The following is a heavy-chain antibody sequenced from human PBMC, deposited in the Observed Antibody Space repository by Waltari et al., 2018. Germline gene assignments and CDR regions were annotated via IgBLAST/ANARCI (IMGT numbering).Heavy chain of an antibody. Sequence: QVQLVQSGAEVKKPGSSVKVSCKASGGTFSSYAISWVRQAPGQGLEWMGGIIPIFGTANYAQKFQGRVTITADESTSTAYMELSSLRSEDTAVYYCARAGITMVQGVRYYYYGMDVWGQGTSVTVSS. D-gene: IGHD3-10*01. CDR1: GGTFSSYA. CDR3: ARAGITMVQGVRYYYYGMDV. CDR2: IIPIFGTA. J-gene: IGHJ6*02. V-gene: IGHV1-69*13.